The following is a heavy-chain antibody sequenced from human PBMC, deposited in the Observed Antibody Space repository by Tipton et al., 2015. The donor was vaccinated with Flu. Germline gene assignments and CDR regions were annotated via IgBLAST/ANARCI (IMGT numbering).Heavy chain of an antibody. CDR1: GFPFSTYG. Sequence: SLRLSCTASGFPFSTYGMGWVRQAPGKGLEWGSFISYEGGNRYYGDFVKGRFTVSRDNSENTLDLQMDSLTTDDTAVYYCAKAGNSGYFDLWGQGTVVTVS. V-gene: IGHV3-30*18. D-gene: IGHD3-10*01. J-gene: IGHJ4*02. CDR2: ISYEGGNR. CDR3: AKAGNSGYFDL.